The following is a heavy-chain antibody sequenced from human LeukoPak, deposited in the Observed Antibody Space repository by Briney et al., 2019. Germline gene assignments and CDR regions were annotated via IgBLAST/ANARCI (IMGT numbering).Heavy chain of an antibody. J-gene: IGHJ6*03. V-gene: IGHV4-34*01. D-gene: IGHD3-16*01. CDR1: GGSFSTYY. CDR2: INHSGST. CDR3: ARETSQKGAHYMDV. Sequence: SETLSLTCAVYGGSFSTYYWSWIRQSPGKGLEWIGEINHSGSTNYNPSLKSRVTISVDTSKNQFSLKLSSVAAADTAVYYCARETSQKGAHYMDVWGKGTTITISS.